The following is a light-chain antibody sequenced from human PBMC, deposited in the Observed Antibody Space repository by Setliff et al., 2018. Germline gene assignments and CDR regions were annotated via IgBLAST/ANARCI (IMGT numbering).Light chain of an antibody. J-gene: IGLJ1*01. CDR2: DVS. CDR1: SSDVGNYDR. Sequence: QSALTQPPSVSGSPGQSVTISCTGTSSDVGNYDRVSWYQQHPGKAPKLMIYDVSHRPSGVSHRFSASKSGNTASLTISGLQVEDEADYYCSSYSTRTSLDVFGTGTKVTVL. V-gene: IGLV2-14*03. CDR3: SSYSTRTSLDV.